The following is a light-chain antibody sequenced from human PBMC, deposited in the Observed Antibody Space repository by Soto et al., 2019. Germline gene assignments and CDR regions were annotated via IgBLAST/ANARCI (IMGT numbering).Light chain of an antibody. V-gene: IGKV3-20*01. CDR3: PQYGSSRQT. CDR2: GAS. J-gene: IGKJ1*01. CDR1: QSVSGSY. Sequence: EIALTQSPGTLSLSPGERATLSCRASQSVSGSYLAWYQQKPGQAPRLLIYGASSRATGIPDRFSGTGSGTDFTLTISRLEPEDFAVYYCPQYGSSRQTFGQGTKV.